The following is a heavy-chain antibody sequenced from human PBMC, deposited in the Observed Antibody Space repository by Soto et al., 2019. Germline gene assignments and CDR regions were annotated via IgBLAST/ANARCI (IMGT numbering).Heavy chain of an antibody. Sequence: QVQLVESGGGLVKPGGSLRLSCAASGFTFSDYYMSWFRQAPGKGLEWVSYISGSGSTIHDADSVKGRFTISRDNAKNSLYLQMNSLTTEDTAVYYCARVGSIAAPGTPDYWGQRNLVTVSS. J-gene: IGHJ4*02. V-gene: IGHV3-11*01. CDR3: ARVGSIAAPGTPDY. CDR2: ISGSGSTI. CDR1: GFTFSDYY. D-gene: IGHD6-13*01.